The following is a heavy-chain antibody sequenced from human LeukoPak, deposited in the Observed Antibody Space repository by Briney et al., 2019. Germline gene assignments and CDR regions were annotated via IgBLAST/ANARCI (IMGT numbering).Heavy chain of an antibody. Sequence: ASVKVSCKASGYTFPSYYMHWVRQAPGQGLEWMGWINPNSGGTNYAQKFQGWVTMTRDTSISTVYLELSRLRSADTAVYYCARGGAAGDLYGMDVWGQGTTVTVSS. CDR2: INPNSGGT. J-gene: IGHJ6*02. CDR3: ARGGAAGDLYGMDV. V-gene: IGHV1-2*04. D-gene: IGHD6-13*01. CDR1: GYTFPSYY.